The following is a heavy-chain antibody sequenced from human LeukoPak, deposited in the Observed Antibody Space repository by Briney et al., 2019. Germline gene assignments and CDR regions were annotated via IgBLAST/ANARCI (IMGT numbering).Heavy chain of an antibody. Sequence: SETLSLTCSVSGGSISPYFWSWIRQPPGKGLEWIGSIYYSGSTYYNPSLKSRVTISVDTSKNQFSLKLSSVTAADTAVYYCASGKYSSGWYGPNYWGQGTLVTVSS. V-gene: IGHV4-39*07. CDR2: IYYSGST. J-gene: IGHJ4*02. CDR3: ASGKYSSGWYGPNY. D-gene: IGHD6-19*01. CDR1: GGSISPYF.